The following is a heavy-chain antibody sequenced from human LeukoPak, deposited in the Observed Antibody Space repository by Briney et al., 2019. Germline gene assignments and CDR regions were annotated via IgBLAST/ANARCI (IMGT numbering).Heavy chain of an antibody. J-gene: IGHJ4*02. CDR2: IYYSGST. CDR3: ARSATVTTGYFDY. Sequence: SETLSLTCTVAGGSMSSTSYYWGWIRQPPGKGLEWIGSIYYSGSTYYNPSLKSRVTISIDTSKNLFSLKLDSLTPADTAVYYCARSATVTTGYFDYWGRGTLVAVSP. D-gene: IGHD4-17*01. V-gene: IGHV4-39*07. CDR1: GGSMSSTSYY.